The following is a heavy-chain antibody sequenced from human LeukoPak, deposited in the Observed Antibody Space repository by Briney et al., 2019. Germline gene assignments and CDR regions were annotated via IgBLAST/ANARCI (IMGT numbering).Heavy chain of an antibody. CDR2: ISWNSGSI. CDR3: AKDIGTSRGSFYGMDV. J-gene: IGHJ6*02. V-gene: IGHV3-9*01. CDR1: GFTFSSYA. Sequence: GGSRRLSCAASGFTFSSYAMHWVRQAPGKGLEWVSGISWNSGSIGYADSVKGRFTISRDNAKNSLYLQMNSLRAEDTALYYCAKDIGTSRGSFYGMDVWGQGTALTVSS. D-gene: IGHD3-22*01.